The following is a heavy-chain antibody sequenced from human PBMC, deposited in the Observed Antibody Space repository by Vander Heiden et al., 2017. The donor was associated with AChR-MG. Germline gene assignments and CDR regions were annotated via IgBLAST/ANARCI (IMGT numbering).Heavy chain of an antibody. V-gene: IGHV1-69*01. CDR3: ARDRSGITILYGMDV. Sequence: QVQLVQSGAEVKKPGSPVKVSCRASGGPFSSYAISWVRQAPGQGLEWRGGIIPIFGTANYAQKFQGRVTITADESTSTAYMELSSLRSEDTAVYYCARDRSGITILYGMDVWGQGTTVTVSS. CDR1: GGPFSSYA. D-gene: IGHD3-3*01. J-gene: IGHJ6*02. CDR2: IIPIFGTA.